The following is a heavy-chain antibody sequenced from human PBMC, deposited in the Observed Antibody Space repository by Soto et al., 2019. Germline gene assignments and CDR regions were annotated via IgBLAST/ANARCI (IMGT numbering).Heavy chain of an antibody. CDR3: GKVLVGATGHTDSDS. CDR2: IDYNGVT. V-gene: IGHV4-39*01. Sequence: SETLSLTCTVSGGSIYRSGYYWGWIRQPPGRGLEWIGNIDYNGVTYSNPSLKSRVTISRDTSKNQFSLKLTSVTAADTALYYCGKVLVGATGHTDSDSWGQGTMATVYS. CDR1: GGSIYRSGYY. J-gene: IGHJ4*02. D-gene: IGHD2-15*01.